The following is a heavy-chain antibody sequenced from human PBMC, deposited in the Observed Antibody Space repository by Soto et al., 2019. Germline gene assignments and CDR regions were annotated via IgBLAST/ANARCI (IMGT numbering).Heavy chain of an antibody. V-gene: IGHV3-30*03. CDR3: ARGSPAAGFFDY. CDR2: ISYDGSNK. CDR1: GFTFSSYG. D-gene: IGHD6-13*01. Sequence: GGSLRLSCAASGFTFSSYGMHWVRQAPGKGLEWVAVISYDGSNKYYADSVKGRFTISRDNSKNTLYLQMNSLRAEDTAVYYCARGSPAAGFFDYRGQGTLVTVSS. J-gene: IGHJ4*02.